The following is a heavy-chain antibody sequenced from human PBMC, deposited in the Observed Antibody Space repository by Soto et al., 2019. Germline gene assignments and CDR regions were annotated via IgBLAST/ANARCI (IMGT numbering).Heavy chain of an antibody. CDR1: GGSISSYY. CDR3: ARNLVPAALRSNWFDP. D-gene: IGHD2-2*01. V-gene: IGHV4-59*01. J-gene: IGHJ5*02. CDR2: IYYSGST. Sequence: PSETLSLTCTVSGGSISSYYWSWIRQPPGKGLEWIGYIYYSGSTNYNPSLKSRVTISVDTSKNQFSLKLSSVTAADTAVYYCARNLVPAALRSNWFDPWGQGTLVTVSS.